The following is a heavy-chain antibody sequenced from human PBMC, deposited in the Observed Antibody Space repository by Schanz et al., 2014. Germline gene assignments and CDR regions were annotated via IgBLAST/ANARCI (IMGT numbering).Heavy chain of an antibody. D-gene: IGHD3-16*01. CDR1: GASISSCGSY. CDR2: ISYSGST. J-gene: IGHJ6*02. V-gene: IGHV4-31*03. Sequence: QVQLQESGPGLLKPSQTLSLTCTASGASISSCGSYWDWIRLLPGKGLEWIGYISYSGSTSFNPSLKRRLTMSVDTSKNQFSLRLSSVTAADTAVYYCARHGGIPYYPMDVWGQGTTVTVSS. CDR3: ARHGGIPYYPMDV.